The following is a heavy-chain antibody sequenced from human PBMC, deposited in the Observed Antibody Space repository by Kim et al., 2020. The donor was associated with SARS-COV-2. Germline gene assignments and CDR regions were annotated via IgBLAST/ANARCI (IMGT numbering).Heavy chain of an antibody. J-gene: IGHJ4*02. V-gene: IGHV3-23*01. Sequence: GRFTISRDNSKNTLYLQMNSLRAEDTAVYYCAKVVYCSGGSCYSHYFDYWGQGTLVTVSS. D-gene: IGHD2-15*01. CDR3: AKVVYCSGGSCYSHYFDY.